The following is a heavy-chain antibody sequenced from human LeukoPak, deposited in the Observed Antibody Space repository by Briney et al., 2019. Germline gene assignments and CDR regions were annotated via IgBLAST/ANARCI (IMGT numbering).Heavy chain of an antibody. CDR2: IYTSGST. Sequence: SETLSLTCTVSGGSINYYYWSWIRQPAGRGLEWIGRIYTSGSTNYNPSLKSRVTMSVDTSKNQFSLTLTSVTAADTAVYYCARDRGSTMVSDYWGQGALVTVSS. D-gene: IGHD3-10*01. J-gene: IGHJ4*02. CDR1: GGSINYYY. CDR3: ARDRGSTMVSDY. V-gene: IGHV4-4*07.